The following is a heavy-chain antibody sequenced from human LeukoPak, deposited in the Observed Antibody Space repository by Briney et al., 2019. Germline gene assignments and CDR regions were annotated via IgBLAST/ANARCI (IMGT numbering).Heavy chain of an antibody. V-gene: IGHV1-18*01. J-gene: IGHJ4*02. Sequence: ASVKVSCKPSGYTVTRYAISWVRHAPGQGLELMGLISTYNGDTKYAQKFQGRVTMTSDTSTSTAYMELGSLRSDDTAVYYCARDPSNTSGWYIYFDLWGQGTPVTVSS. D-gene: IGHD6-19*01. CDR1: GYTVTRYA. CDR3: ARDPSNTSGWYIYFDL. CDR2: ISTYNGDT.